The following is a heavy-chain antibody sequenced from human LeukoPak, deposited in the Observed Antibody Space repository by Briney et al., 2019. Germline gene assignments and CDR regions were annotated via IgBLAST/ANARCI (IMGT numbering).Heavy chain of an antibody. CDR1: GFTFGSYA. CDR2: ISGSGGTT. V-gene: IGHV3-23*01. CDR3: AKDRGSTSGGFDY. Sequence: LPGGSLRLSCAASGFTFGSYAMNWVRQAPGKGLQWVSAISGSGGTTYYADSVKGRFTISRDNSKNTLYLQMISLRAEDTAVYYCAKDRGSTSGGFDYWGQGTLVTVSS. J-gene: IGHJ4*02. D-gene: IGHD2-2*01.